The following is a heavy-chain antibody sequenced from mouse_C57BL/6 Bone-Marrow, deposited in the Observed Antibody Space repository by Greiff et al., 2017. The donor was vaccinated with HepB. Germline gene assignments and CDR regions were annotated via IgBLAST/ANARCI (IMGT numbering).Heavy chain of an antibody. CDR2: IDPENGDT. J-gene: IGHJ3*01. CDR1: GFNIKDDY. CDR3: TTPYYGSRTWTY. Sequence: EVQLQQSGAELVRPGASVKLSCTASGFNIKDDYMHWVKQRPEQGLEWIGWIDPENGDTEYASKFQGKATITADTSSNTAYLQLSSLTSEDTAVYCCTTPYYGSRTWTYWGQGTLVTVSA. V-gene: IGHV14-4*01. D-gene: IGHD1-1*01.